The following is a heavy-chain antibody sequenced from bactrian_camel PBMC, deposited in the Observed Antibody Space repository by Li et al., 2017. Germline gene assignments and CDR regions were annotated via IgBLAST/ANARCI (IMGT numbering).Heavy chain of an antibody. J-gene: IGHJ4*01. CDR2: VCIDATDYV. Sequence: HVQLVESGGGSVQAGGSLKLSCARPGYRGSRYSMAWFRQAPGREREGVATVCIDATDYVYYFDAVKGRFAVSLTSAKTTMYLQMNNVKPEDTAMYYCAAGACRTGLRSIDGYNYWGQGTQVTVS. V-gene: IGHV3S6*01. CDR1: GYRGSRYS. D-gene: IGHD1*01. CDR3: AAGACRTGLRSIDGYNY.